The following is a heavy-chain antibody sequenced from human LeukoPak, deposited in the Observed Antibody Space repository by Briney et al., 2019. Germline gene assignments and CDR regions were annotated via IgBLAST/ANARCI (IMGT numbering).Heavy chain of an antibody. Sequence: ASVKVSCKASGYTFTSYGISWVRQAPGQGLEWMGWISAYNCNTNYAQKLQGRVTMTTDTSTSTACMELRSLRSDDTAVYYCARVGDMVRGVIITDAFDIWGQGTMVTVSS. V-gene: IGHV1-18*01. J-gene: IGHJ3*02. D-gene: IGHD3-10*01. CDR2: ISAYNCNT. CDR1: GYTFTSYG. CDR3: ARVGDMVRGVIITDAFDI.